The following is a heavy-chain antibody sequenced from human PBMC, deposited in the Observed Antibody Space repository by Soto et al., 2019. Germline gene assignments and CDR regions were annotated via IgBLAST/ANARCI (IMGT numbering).Heavy chain of an antibody. D-gene: IGHD3-22*01. J-gene: IGHJ4*02. CDR1: GFTLSSYA. V-gene: IGHV3-30-3*01. Sequence: QVQLVESGGGVVQPGRSLRLSCAASGFTLSSYAMHWVRQAPGKGLEWVAVISYDGSNKYYADSVKGRFTISRDNSKNTLYLQMNSLRAEDTAVYYCARDLYYDSSGTLDYWGQGTLVTVSS. CDR2: ISYDGSNK. CDR3: ARDLYYDSSGTLDY.